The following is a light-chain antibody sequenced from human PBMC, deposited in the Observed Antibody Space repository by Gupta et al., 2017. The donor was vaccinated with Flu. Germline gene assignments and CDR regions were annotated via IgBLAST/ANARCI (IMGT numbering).Light chain of an antibody. J-gene: IGLJ3*02. Sequence: SALTQPASVSGSPGQSITISCTGTSNDVGGHKYVSWYQQQPGKAPKVMIYEVSSRPSGVSNRFACTKSGNAASLTISGLQADDEANYYCSSYTVSNTWVFGGGTKVTVL. V-gene: IGLV2-14*01. CDR1: SNDVGGHKY. CDR2: EVS. CDR3: SSYTVSNTWV.